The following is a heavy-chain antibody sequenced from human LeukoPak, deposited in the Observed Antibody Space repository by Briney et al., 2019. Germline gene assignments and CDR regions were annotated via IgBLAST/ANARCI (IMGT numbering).Heavy chain of an antibody. V-gene: IGHV3-7*01. CDR1: GFTFANSW. D-gene: IGHD1-26*01. J-gene: IGHJ4*02. CDR2: IKQDGSTK. CDR3: TRDTIGSLDY. Sequence: PGGSLRLSCAASGFTFANSWMAWVRQAPGKGLEWVANIKQDGSTKHYADSLKGRFTISRDNPKNSLFLQMNNLRADDTAIYYCTRDTIGSLDYSGQGILVTVAS.